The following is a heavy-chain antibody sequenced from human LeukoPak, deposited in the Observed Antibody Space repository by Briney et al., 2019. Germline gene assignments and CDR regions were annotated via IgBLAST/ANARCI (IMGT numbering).Heavy chain of an antibody. V-gene: IGHV3-21*01. J-gene: IGHJ6*02. CDR2: VSSTSSFI. CDR1: GFTFSSYS. CDR3: AREKRITMVRGVRSCGMDV. D-gene: IGHD3-10*01. Sequence: GGSLRLSCAASGFTFSSYSINWVRQAPGKGLEWVSCVSSTSSFIYYADSVKGRFTISRDNAKNSLYLQMNSLRAEDTAVYYCAREKRITMVRGVRSCGMDVWGQGTTVTVSS.